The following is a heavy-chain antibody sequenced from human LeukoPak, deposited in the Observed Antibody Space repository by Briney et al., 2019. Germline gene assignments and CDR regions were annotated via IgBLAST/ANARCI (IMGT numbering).Heavy chain of an antibody. CDR3: ARQGGVGVSIDY. V-gene: IGHV5-51*01. CDR1: GYIITSYW. Sequence: AESLKISCTGSGYIITSYWIGWVRQLSGKGLELMWIINPGESDTRYSPSFQGQVTISVDKSISTAYLQWSSLEASDTAMYYCARQGGVGVSIDYWGQGTLVTVSS. D-gene: IGHD1-26*01. J-gene: IGHJ4*02. CDR2: INPGESDT.